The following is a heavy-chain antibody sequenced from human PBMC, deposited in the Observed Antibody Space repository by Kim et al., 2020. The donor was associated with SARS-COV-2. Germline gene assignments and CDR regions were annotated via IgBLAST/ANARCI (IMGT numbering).Heavy chain of an antibody. CDR3: ARDARYGGWFDP. CDR1: GGSINTYY. D-gene: IGHD5-18*01. CDR2: IYNSGST. Sequence: SETLSLTCTVSGGSINTYYWSWIRQPPGKGLEWIGYIYNSGSTNYNPSLKSRVTISVDTSKNQFSLKLSSVTAADTAVYYCARDARYGGWFDPWGQGTLVTVSS. J-gene: IGHJ5*02. V-gene: IGHV4-59*01.